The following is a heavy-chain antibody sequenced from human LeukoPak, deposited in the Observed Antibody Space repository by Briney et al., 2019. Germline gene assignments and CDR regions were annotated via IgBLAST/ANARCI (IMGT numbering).Heavy chain of an antibody. CDR1: GFTFSSYA. CDR2: ISDTGSGT. V-gene: IGHV3-23*01. J-gene: IGHJ4*02. D-gene: IGHD5-18*01. CDR3: ARGSGYSYGFPDY. Sequence: GGSLRLSCAASGFTFSSYAMSWVRQAPGKGLEWVSTISDTGSGTYYADSVKGRFTISRDNSKNTLYLQMNSLRAEDTAVYYCARGSGYSYGFPDYWGQGTLVTVSS.